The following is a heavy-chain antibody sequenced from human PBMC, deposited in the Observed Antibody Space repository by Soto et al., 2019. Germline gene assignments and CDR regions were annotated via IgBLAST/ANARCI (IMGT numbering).Heavy chain of an antibody. J-gene: IGHJ6*02. CDR3: ARDRRIQLWNPMGYYYYGMDV. CDR2: INPNSGGT. CDR1: GYTFTGYY. V-gene: IGHV1-2*02. D-gene: IGHD5-18*01. Sequence: ASVKVSCKASGYTFTGYYMHWVRQAPGQGLEWMGWINPNSGGTNYAQKFQGRVTMTRDTSISTAYMELSRLRSDDTAVYYCARDRRIQLWNPMGYYYYGMDVWGQGTTVTVS.